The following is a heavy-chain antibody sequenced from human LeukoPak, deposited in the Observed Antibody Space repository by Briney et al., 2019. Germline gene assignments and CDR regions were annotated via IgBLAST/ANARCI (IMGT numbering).Heavy chain of an antibody. CDR2: ISGSGGDT. Sequence: GSLRLSCAASGFTFSNAWMSWVRQAPGKGLEWVSVISGSGGDTDYADSVKGRFTISRDNSKNTLYLQMNSLRAEDTAIYYCAKSRVGYDYWGQGTLVTVSS. V-gene: IGHV3-23*01. CDR3: AKSRVGYDY. D-gene: IGHD5-12*01. CDR1: GFTFSNAW. J-gene: IGHJ4*02.